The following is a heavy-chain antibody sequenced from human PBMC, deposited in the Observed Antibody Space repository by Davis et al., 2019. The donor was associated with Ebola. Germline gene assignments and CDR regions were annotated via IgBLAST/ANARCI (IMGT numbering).Heavy chain of an antibody. D-gene: IGHD2-15*01. CDR3: ARDPGIGVAATNADY. Sequence: GGSLRLSCAASGFTFSSYAMHWVRQAPGKGLEWVSYISSSSSTIYYADSVKGRFTISRDNAKNSLYLQMNSLRAEDTAVYYCARDPGIGVAATNADYWGQGTLVTVSS. V-gene: IGHV3-48*01. CDR1: GFTFSSYA. CDR2: ISSSSSTI. J-gene: IGHJ4*02.